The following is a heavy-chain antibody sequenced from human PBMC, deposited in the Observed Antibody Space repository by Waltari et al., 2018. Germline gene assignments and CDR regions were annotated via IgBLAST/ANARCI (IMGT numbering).Heavy chain of an antibody. CDR3: AXXXDVYGXXXHXYXMDV. CDR1: XGSXXXXSDY. Sequence: QLXXXESGPGLVXPSETLSLXXTVSXGSXXXXSDYWGWXXQPPGKGLGWIANIYNSGSPDYTPPLRSRVTIYVDTSKNQVSLXXXSVSAXXTGVYYCAXXXDVYGXXXHXYXMDVCGKGIXXXXSS. D-gene: IGHD4-17*01. J-gene: IGHJ6*03. V-gene: IGHV4-39*01. CDR2: IYNSGSP.